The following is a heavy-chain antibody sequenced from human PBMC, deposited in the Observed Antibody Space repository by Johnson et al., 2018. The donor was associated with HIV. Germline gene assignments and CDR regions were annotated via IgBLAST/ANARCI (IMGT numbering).Heavy chain of an antibody. Sequence: VQLVESGGGLVQPGGSLRLSCAASGFSFSSYWMSWVRQAPGKGLAWVANINRDGSEEYYVDSVKGRFTISRDNARNSLYLQMNSLRVEDTAVYYCVRDVGPLDIWGQGTMVTVSS. CDR3: VRDVGPLDI. V-gene: IGHV3-7*05. J-gene: IGHJ3*02. CDR1: GFSFSSYW. CDR2: INRDGSEE.